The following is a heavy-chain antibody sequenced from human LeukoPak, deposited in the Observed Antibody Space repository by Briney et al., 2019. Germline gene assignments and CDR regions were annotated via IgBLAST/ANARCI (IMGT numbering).Heavy chain of an antibody. CDR3: ARAGVEVACGSYYVMET. V-gene: IGHV1-2*02. D-gene: IGHD1-26*01. CDR2: INTNSGGT. Sequence: ASVKVSCKASGYTFTGHYMHWLRQAPGHPLEWMGGINTNSGGTNHAQKFQGRVTMTRDTSIITPYMKLSRLRSDDTAVYYCARAGVEVACGSYYVMETWGQGTLVTVSS. CDR1: GYTFTGHY. J-gene: IGHJ5*02.